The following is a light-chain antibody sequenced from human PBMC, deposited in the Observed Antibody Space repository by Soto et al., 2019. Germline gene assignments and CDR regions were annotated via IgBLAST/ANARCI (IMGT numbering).Light chain of an antibody. Sequence: QSVLTKPPSVYGAPGQRVTISCTGSSSNIGAGYDVHWYQQLPGTAPKLLIYGNSNRPSGAPDRFSGSKSGTSASLAITGLQAEDEADYYCQSYDSSLSGSAVFGTGTKVTVL. V-gene: IGLV1-40*01. J-gene: IGLJ1*01. CDR1: SSNIGAGYD. CDR2: GNS. CDR3: QSYDSSLSGSAV.